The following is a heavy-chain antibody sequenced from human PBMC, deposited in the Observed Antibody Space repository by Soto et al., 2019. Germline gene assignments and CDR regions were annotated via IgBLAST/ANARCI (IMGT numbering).Heavy chain of an antibody. CDR2: ISYDGSNK. V-gene: IGHV3-30*18. D-gene: IGHD3-10*01. J-gene: IGHJ6*02. CDR3: AKDLWQGYYGSGSGRMDV. CDR1: GFTFSSYG. Sequence: GGSLRLSCAASGFTFSSYGMHWVRQAPGKGLEWVAVISYDGSNKYYADSVKGRFTISRDNSKNTLYLQMNSLRAEDTAVYYCAKDLWQGYYGSGSGRMDVWGQGTTVPVSS.